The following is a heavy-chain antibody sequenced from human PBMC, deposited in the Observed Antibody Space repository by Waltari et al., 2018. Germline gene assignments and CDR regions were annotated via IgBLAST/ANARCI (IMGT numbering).Heavy chain of an antibody. CDR3: ARVGGSYYDFDY. D-gene: IGHD1-26*01. J-gene: IGHJ4*02. CDR1: GGSISSSSYY. Sequence: QLQLQESGPGLVKPSETLYLTCTVSGGSISSSSYYWGWIRQPPGKGLEWIGSIYYSGSTYYNPSLKSRVTISVDTSKNQFSLKLSSVTAADTAVYYCARVGGSYYDFDYWGQGTLVTVSS. V-gene: IGHV4-39*07. CDR2: IYYSGST.